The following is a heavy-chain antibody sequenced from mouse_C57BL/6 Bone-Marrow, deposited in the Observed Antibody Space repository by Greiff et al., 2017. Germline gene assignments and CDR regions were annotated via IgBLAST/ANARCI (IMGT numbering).Heavy chain of an antibody. CDR3: ASGVYYDYDKRAWFAY. J-gene: IGHJ3*01. Sequence: EVQLLESGPGLVKPSQSLSLTCSVTGYSITSGYYWNWIRQFPGNKLEWMGYISYDGSNNYNPSLKNRISITRDTSKNQFFLKLNSVTTEDTATYYCASGVYYDYDKRAWFAYWGQGTLVTVSA. CDR1: GYSITSGYY. V-gene: IGHV3-6*01. CDR2: ISYDGSN. D-gene: IGHD2-4*01.